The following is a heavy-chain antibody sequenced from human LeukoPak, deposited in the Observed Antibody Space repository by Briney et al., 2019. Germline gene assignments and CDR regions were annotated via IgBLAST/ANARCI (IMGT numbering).Heavy chain of an antibody. Sequence: GGSLRLSCAASQFIFNNYAMSWVRQAPGKGLEWVASISYDGVDKYYADSLKGRFTMSRDNSKNSVYLQMDSLRVEDTAMYYCAKDVDTVMDWANDASDVWGQGTMVIVSS. V-gene: IGHV3-30-3*01. CDR2: ISYDGVDK. J-gene: IGHJ3*01. CDR1: QFIFNNYA. CDR3: AKDVDTVMDWANDASDV. D-gene: IGHD5-18*01.